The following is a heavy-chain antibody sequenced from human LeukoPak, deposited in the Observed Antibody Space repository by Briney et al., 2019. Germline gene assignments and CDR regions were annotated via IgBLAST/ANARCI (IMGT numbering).Heavy chain of an antibody. CDR1: GGSFSGYY. V-gene: IGHV4-34*01. Sequence: PSETLSLTCAVYGGSFSGYYWSWIRQPPGKGLEWIGEINHSGSTNYNPSLKSRVTISVDTSKNQFSLKLSSVTAADTAVYSCARGALGYCSSTSCFYYYYGMDVWGQGTTVTVSS. J-gene: IGHJ6*02. CDR3: ARGALGYCSSTSCFYYYYGMDV. D-gene: IGHD2-2*01. CDR2: INHSGST.